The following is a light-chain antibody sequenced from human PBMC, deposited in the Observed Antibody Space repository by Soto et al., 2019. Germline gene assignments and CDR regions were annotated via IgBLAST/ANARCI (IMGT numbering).Light chain of an antibody. J-gene: IGLJ2*01. V-gene: IGLV3-25*03. CDR3: QSSDNSNSYVV. CDR2: KDT. Sequence: SYELTHPPSVSVSPGQTASVNCSGDALPKKYAYWYQQKPGQAPVLVMYKDTVRSSGIPERFSASSSGTTVTLTISGVQAEDEADYYCQSSDNSNSYVVFGGGTKVTVL. CDR1: ALPKKY.